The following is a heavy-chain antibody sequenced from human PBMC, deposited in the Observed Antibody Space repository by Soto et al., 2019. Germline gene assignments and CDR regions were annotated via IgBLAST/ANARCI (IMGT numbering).Heavy chain of an antibody. D-gene: IGHD3-3*01. Sequence: GGSLRLSCAASGFTFSSYSMNWVRQAPGKGLEWVSSISSSSSYIYYADSVKGRFTISRDNAKNSLYLQMNSLRAEDTAVYYCARTGVFGVVILYYFDYWGQGTLVTVSS. CDR3: ARTGVFGVVILYYFDY. V-gene: IGHV3-21*01. CDR2: ISSSSSYI. J-gene: IGHJ4*02. CDR1: GFTFSSYS.